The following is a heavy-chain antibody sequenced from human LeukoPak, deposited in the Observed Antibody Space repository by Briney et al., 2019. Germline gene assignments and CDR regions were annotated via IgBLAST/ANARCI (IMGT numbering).Heavy chain of an antibody. CDR1: GFTFSSYG. V-gene: IGHV3-23*01. J-gene: IGHJ4*02. Sequence: GGSLRLSCAASGFTFSSYGMSWVRQAPGKGLEWVSAISGSGGSTYYADSVKGRFTISRDNSKNTLYLQMNSLRGEDTAVYYCAKTTDYGVPSDYWGQGTLVTVFS. D-gene: IGHD4-17*01. CDR2: ISGSGGST. CDR3: AKTTDYGVPSDY.